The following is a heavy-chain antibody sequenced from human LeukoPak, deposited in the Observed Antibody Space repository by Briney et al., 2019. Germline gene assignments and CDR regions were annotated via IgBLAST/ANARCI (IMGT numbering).Heavy chain of an antibody. CDR3: ARGVVVVPAANHYDY. Sequence: SVKVSCKASGYTFTGYYMHWVRQAPGQGLEWMGWINPNSGGTNYAQKFQGRVTMTRDTSISTAYLELSRLRSDDTVVYYCARGVVVVPAANHYDYWGQGTLVTVSS. D-gene: IGHD2-2*01. CDR1: GYTFTGYY. J-gene: IGHJ4*02. V-gene: IGHV1-2*02. CDR2: INPNSGGT.